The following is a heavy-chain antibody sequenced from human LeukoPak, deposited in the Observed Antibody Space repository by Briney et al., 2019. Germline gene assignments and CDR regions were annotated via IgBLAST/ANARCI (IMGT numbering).Heavy chain of an antibody. Sequence: GGSLRLSCAASGFPFSTFAMSWVRQAPGKGLEWVSGIVGSGVTTYYADSVKGRFTVSRDNSKNTLYLQMNSLKAEDTAVYYCRGHYRDSSGSYSDYWGQGTLVTVSS. CDR3: RGHYRDSSGSYSDY. CDR1: GFPFSTFA. CDR2: IVGSGVTT. J-gene: IGHJ4*02. D-gene: IGHD3-22*01. V-gene: IGHV3-23*01.